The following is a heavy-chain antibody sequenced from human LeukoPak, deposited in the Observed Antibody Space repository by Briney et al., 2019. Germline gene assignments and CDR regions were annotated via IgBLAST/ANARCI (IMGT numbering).Heavy chain of an antibody. V-gene: IGHV4-4*02. CDR1: GGSISSNNW. Sequence: PSGTLSLTCAVSGGSISSNNWWGWVRQPPGKGLEWIGEIYHSGSPNYNPSLKSRVTISVDKSRNHFSLNLSSVTAADTAVYYCARDVGAVAGLDYWGQGTLVTVSS. CDR2: IYHSGSP. J-gene: IGHJ4*02. CDR3: ARDVGAVAGLDY. D-gene: IGHD6-19*01.